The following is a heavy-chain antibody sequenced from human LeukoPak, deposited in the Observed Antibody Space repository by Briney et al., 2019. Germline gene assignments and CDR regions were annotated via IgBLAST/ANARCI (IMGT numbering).Heavy chain of an antibody. CDR3: ARQPSYYYDSSGYYLFGAFDI. V-gene: IGHV5-51*01. CDR2: IYPGDSDT. D-gene: IGHD3-22*01. Sequence: EESLKISCKGSGYSFTSYWIGWVRQMPGKGLEWMGIIYPGDSDTRYSPSFQGQVTISADKSISTAYLQWSSLKASDTAMYYCARQPSYYYDSSGYYLFGAFDIWGQGTMVTVSS. CDR1: GYSFTSYW. J-gene: IGHJ3*02.